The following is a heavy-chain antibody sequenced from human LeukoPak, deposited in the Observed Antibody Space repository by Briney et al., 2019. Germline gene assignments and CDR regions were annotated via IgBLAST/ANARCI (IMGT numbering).Heavy chain of an antibody. CDR3: ARDHGSAYYRAPRH. CDR2: INPSGGST. J-gene: IGHJ4*02. CDR1: GYIFTNYY. V-gene: IGHV1-46*01. Sequence: GASVKVSCKASGYIFTNYYMHWVRQAPGQGLEWMGTINPSGGSTTYAQKFQGRVTMTRDTSTSTVYMELSSLRSEDTAVYYCARDHGSAYYRAPRHWSQGTLVTVSS. D-gene: IGHD3-10*01.